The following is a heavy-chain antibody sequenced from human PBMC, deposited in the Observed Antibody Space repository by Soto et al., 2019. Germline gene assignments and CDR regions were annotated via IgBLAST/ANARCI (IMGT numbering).Heavy chain of an antibody. CDR1: GGTFSSYA. CDR2: IIPIFGTA. J-gene: IGHJ6*02. Sequence: QVQLVQSGAEVKKPGTSVKVSCKASGGTFSSYAISWVRQAPGQGLEWMGGIIPIFGTANYAQKFQGRVTITADESTSTAYMELSSLRSEDTAVYYCARDPPDHRNYYYYGMDVWGQGTTVTVSS. V-gene: IGHV1-69*12. CDR3: ARDPPDHRNYYYYGMDV.